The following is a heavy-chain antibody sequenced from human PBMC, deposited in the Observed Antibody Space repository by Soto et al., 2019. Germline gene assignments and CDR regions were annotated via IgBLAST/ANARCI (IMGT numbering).Heavy chain of an antibody. V-gene: IGHV4-34*01. CDR2: INHSGST. D-gene: IGHD2-8*02. CDR1: GGSFSGYY. Sequence: QVQLQQWGAGLLKPSETLSLTCAVYGGSFSGYYWTWIRQPPGTGLEWIGEINHSGSTNYNPSLKXVVTISVDTSKNQFSLKLTSVTAADTAVYYCARDKITGPFDYWGQGTLVTVSS. CDR3: ARDKITGPFDY. J-gene: IGHJ4*02.